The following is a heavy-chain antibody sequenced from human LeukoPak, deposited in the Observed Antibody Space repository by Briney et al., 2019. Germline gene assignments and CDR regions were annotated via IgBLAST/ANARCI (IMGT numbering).Heavy chain of an antibody. CDR1: GFTFSSFA. Sequence: PGGSLRLSCAASGFTFSSFAMSWVRQAPGKGLEWVSAIADNGRSPSYSDSVKGRFTISRDSSKNTLFLQMNSLRAEDTAVYYCAKYCSGGNCYSGLYWGQGTLVTVSS. J-gene: IGHJ4*02. V-gene: IGHV3-23*01. CDR2: IADNGRSP. D-gene: IGHD2-15*01. CDR3: AKYCSGGNCYSGLY.